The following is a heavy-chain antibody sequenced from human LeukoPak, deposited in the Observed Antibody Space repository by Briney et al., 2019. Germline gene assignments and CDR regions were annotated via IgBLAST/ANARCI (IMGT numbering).Heavy chain of an antibody. CDR3: ARRSYCGGDCFGSDAFDI. Sequence: GGSLRLSCAASGFTFSSYMNWVRQAPGKGLEWVSYISSSGSTIYYADSVKGRFTIPRDNAKNSLYLQMNSLRAEDTAVYYCARRSYCGGDCFGSDAFDIWGQGTMVTVSS. V-gene: IGHV3-48*04. CDR1: GFTFSSY. CDR2: ISSSGSTI. J-gene: IGHJ3*02. D-gene: IGHD2-21*02.